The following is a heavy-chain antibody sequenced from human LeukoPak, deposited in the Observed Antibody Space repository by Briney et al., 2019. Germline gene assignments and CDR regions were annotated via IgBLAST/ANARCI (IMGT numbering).Heavy chain of an antibody. J-gene: IGHJ4*02. CDR1: GFTLSSNY. V-gene: IGHV3-53*01. D-gene: IGHD6-19*01. CDR3: ARARRYSSGRSRIFDC. CDR2: MYSCGST. Sequence: GGSLTLSCAASGFTLSSNYMSWVRQAPAKGLGWVSVMYSCGSTYYSDSVKRRCTISRDNSKNTLYLQMNSLRAEDTAVYYCARARRYSSGRSRIFDCWGQGTLVTVSS.